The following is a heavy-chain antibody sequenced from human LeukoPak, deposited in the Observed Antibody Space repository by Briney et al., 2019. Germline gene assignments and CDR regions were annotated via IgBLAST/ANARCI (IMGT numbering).Heavy chain of an antibody. V-gene: IGHV3-74*01. J-gene: IGHJ4*02. CDR2: INTVGSST. CDR1: AFTLSSYW. D-gene: IGHD3-22*01. Sequence: PGGSLRLSCAVSAFTLSSYWMHWVRQAPGKGLVWVARINTVGSSTTYADSVKGRFTISRDNAKNTLYLQMNSLRAEDTATYYCTRDPDLSGYSFFEYWGQGTLVTVSS. CDR3: TRDPDLSGYSFFEY.